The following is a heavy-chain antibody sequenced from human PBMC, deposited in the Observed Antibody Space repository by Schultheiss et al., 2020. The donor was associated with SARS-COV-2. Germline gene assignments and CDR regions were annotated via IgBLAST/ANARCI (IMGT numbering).Heavy chain of an antibody. CDR2: IYTSGST. CDR1: GGSFSGYY. D-gene: IGHD6-13*01. CDR3: TTDVAAAGPNWFDP. Sequence: SETLSLTCAVYGGSFSGYYWSWIRQPAGKGLEWIGRIYTSGSTNYNPSLKSRVTMSVDTSKNQFSLKLSSVTAADTAVYYCTTDVAAAGPNWFDPWGQGTLVTVS. J-gene: IGHJ5*02. V-gene: IGHV4-4*07.